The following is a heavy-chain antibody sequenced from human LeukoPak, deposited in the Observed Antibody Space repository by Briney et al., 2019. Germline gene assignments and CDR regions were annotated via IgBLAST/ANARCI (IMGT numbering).Heavy chain of an antibody. CDR1: GFTISSYW. D-gene: IGHD3-9*01. Sequence: GGSLRLSCAASGFTISSYWMSWARQAPGKGLEWVANIRQDGGQTYYVDSVKGRFTISRDNAKNSLYLQVNSLRAEDTAVYYCAKKEGNLDWLDYWGQGTLVTVSS. CDR3: AKKEGNLDWLDY. CDR2: IRQDGGQT. J-gene: IGHJ4*02. V-gene: IGHV3-7*01.